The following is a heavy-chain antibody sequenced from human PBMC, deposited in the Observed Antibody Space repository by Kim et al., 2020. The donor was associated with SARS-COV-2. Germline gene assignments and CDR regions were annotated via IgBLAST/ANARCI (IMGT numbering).Heavy chain of an antibody. CDR2: INHSGST. Sequence: SETLSLTCAVYGGSFSGYYWSWIRQPPGKGLEWIGEINHSGSTNYNPSLKSRVTISVDTSKNQFSLKLSSVTAADTAVYYCARDVLRFLYRGPQENWFDPWGQGTLVTVSS. V-gene: IGHV4-34*01. CDR1: GGSFSGYY. CDR3: ARDVLRFLYRGPQENWFDP. J-gene: IGHJ5*02. D-gene: IGHD3-3*01.